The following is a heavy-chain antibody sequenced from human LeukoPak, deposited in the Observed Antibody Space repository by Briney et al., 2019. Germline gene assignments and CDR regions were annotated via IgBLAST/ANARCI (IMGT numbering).Heavy chain of an antibody. CDR1: GFTSSSYG. Sequence: GRSLRLSCAASGFTSSSYGMHWVRQAPGKGLEWVAVISYDGSNKYYADSVKGRFTISRDNSKNTLYLQMNSLRAEDTAVYYCAKENALLWFGESMGYFDYWGQGTLVTVSS. CDR3: AKENALLWFGESMGYFDY. J-gene: IGHJ4*02. V-gene: IGHV3-30*18. D-gene: IGHD3-10*01. CDR2: ISYDGSNK.